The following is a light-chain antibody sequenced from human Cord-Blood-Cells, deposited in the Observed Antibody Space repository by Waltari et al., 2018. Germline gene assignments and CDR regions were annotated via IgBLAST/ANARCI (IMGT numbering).Light chain of an antibody. CDR1: SSDVGSYNR. CDR2: EVS. Sequence: QSALTQPPSVSGSPGQSVTISRTGTSSDVGSYNRVSWYQQPPGTAPKLMIYEVSNRPSGVPDRFSGSKSGNTASLTISGIQAEDEADYYCSSYTSSSTVVFGGGTKLTVL. J-gene: IGLJ2*01. V-gene: IGLV2-18*02. CDR3: SSYTSSSTVV.